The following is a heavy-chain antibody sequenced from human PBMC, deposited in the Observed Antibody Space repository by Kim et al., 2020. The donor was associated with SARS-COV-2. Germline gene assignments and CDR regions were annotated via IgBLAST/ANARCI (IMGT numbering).Heavy chain of an antibody. D-gene: IGHD3-10*01. Sequence: SETLSLTCTVSGGSISSYYWSWIRQPPGKGLEWIGYIYYSGSTNYNPSLKSRVTISVDTSKNQFSLKLSSVTAADTAVYYCARVGSPRFGELYFDYWGQGTLVTVSS. J-gene: IGHJ4*02. CDR3: ARVGSPRFGELYFDY. CDR2: IYYSGST. CDR1: GGSISSYY. V-gene: IGHV4-59*01.